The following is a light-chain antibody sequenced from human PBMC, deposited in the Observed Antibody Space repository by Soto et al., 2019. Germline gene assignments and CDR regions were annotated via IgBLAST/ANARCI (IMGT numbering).Light chain of an antibody. CDR3: QQYGSSRCT. CDR2: GAS. Sequence: ITQCRATLYVSPSDTATLSCRASQSVSIDLAWYQQTPGQAPRLLIYGASSRATGIPDRFSGSGSGTDFTLTISRLEPEDFAVYYCQQYGSSRCTFGQGTKVDIK. CDR1: QSVSID. V-gene: IGKV3-20*01. J-gene: IGKJ1*01.